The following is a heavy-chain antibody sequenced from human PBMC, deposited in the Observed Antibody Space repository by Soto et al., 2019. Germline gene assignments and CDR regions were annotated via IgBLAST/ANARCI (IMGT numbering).Heavy chain of an antibody. Sequence: PGGSLRLSCAASGLIFSNYALSWVRQAPGKGLEWVSAISYSGASTFYTDSVKGRFTISRDNSKNTVYLQMNSLRAEDTATYYCAKYEGRYSHGYDALLAWGLGTLVTVSS. J-gene: IGHJ5*02. CDR1: GLIFSNYA. V-gene: IGHV3-23*01. CDR2: ISYSGAST. CDR3: AKYEGRYSHGYDALLA. D-gene: IGHD5-18*01.